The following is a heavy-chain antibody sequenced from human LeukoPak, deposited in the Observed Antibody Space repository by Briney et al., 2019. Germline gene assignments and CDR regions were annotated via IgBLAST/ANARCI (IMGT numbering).Heavy chain of an antibody. Sequence: PGGSLRLSCAASGFTFSTYAMHWVRQAPGKGLEWVAVTSYDGSNSYYADSVKGRFTISRDNSENTLYLQMDSLRTEDTAVYYCAKQYRSRYCYDNSAYDYWGQGTLVTVSS. J-gene: IGHJ4*02. V-gene: IGHV3-30*18. D-gene: IGHD3-22*01. CDR1: GFTFSTYA. CDR2: TSYDGSNS. CDR3: AKQYRSRYCYDNSAYDY.